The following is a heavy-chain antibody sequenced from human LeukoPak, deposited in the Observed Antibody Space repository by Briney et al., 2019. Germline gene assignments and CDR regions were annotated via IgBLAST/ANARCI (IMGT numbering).Heavy chain of an antibody. CDR3: AVSVGATRNLDY. V-gene: IGHV1-2*04. D-gene: IGHD1-26*01. CDR1: GYTFTSYD. J-gene: IGHJ4*02. Sequence: ASVKVSCKASGYTFTSYDINWVRQATGQGLEWMGWINPNSGGTNYAQKFQGWVTMTRDTSISTAYMELSRLRSDDTAVYYCAVSVGATRNLDYWGQGTLVTVSS. CDR2: INPNSGGT.